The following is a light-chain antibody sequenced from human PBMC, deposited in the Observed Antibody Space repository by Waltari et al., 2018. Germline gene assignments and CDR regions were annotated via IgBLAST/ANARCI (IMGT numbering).Light chain of an antibody. J-gene: IGLJ1*01. Sequence: QSALTQPASVSGSPGQSITISCPGSSSDVGHYNLVSWYPQPPGKPPKPMIYEVSKRPSGVSNRFSGSKSGDTASLTISGLQAEDEADYYCCSYAGSNTYVFGTGTKVTVL. V-gene: IGLV2-23*02. CDR1: SSDVGHYNL. CDR3: CSYAGSNTYV. CDR2: EVS.